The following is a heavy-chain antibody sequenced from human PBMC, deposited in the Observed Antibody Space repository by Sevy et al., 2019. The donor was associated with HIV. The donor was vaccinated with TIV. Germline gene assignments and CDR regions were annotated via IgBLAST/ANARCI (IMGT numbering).Heavy chain of an antibody. D-gene: IGHD3-22*01. CDR2: ISGSSGTI. CDR3: ARVVLYYDANYCDF. CDR1: GFSFSQYS. V-gene: IGHV3-48*02. Sequence: GGYLRLSCAASGFSFSQYSMNWVRQAPGKGLEWLSYISGSSGTIYYAGSVKGRFTISRDNAKNSVYLQMNSLRDDDSAVYYCARVVLYYDANYCDFWGQGVLVTVSS. J-gene: IGHJ4*02.